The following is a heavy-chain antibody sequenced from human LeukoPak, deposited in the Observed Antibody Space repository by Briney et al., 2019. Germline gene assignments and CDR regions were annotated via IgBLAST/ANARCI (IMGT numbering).Heavy chain of an antibody. J-gene: IGHJ4*02. CDR3: ARDRGGAIVPAASSEYFDY. V-gene: IGHV3-30-3*01. CDR1: GFTFSSYA. CDR2: ISYDGSNK. D-gene: IGHD2-2*01. Sequence: GGSLRLSCAASGFTFSSYAMHWVRQAPGKGLEWVAVISYDGSNKYYADSVKGRFTISRDNSKNTLYLQMNSLRAEDTAVYYCARDRGGAIVPAASSEYFDYWGQGTLVTVSS.